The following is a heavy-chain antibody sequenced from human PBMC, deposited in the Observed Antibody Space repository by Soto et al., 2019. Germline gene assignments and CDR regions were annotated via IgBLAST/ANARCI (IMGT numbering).Heavy chain of an antibody. CDR1: GYTFTSYA. CDR3: ARGVGGRIRYFDWEKIYYFDY. V-gene: IGHV1-3*01. D-gene: IGHD3-9*01. J-gene: IGHJ4*02. Sequence: ASVKVSCKASGYTFTSYAMHWVRQAPGQRLEWMGWINAGNGNTKYSQKFQGRVTITRDTSASTAYMELSSLRSEDTAVYYCARGVGGRIRYFDWEKIYYFDYWGQGTLVTVSS. CDR2: INAGNGNT.